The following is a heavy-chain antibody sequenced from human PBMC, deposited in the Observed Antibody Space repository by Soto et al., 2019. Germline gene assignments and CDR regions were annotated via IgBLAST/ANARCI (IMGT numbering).Heavy chain of an antibody. D-gene: IGHD4-17*01. J-gene: IGHJ5*02. CDR3: ARQVAVTNWFDP. V-gene: IGHV4-39*01. Sequence: SETLSLTCTVSGGSISSSSYYWCWIRQPPGKGLEWIGSIYYSGSTYYNPSLKSRVTISVDTSKNQFSLKLSSVTAADTAVYYCARQVAVTNWFDPWGQGTLVTVSS. CDR2: IYYSGST. CDR1: GGSISSSSYY.